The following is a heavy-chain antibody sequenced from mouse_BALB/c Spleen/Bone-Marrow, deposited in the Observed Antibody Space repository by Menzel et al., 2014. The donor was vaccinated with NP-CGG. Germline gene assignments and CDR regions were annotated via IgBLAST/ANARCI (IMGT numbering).Heavy chain of an antibody. D-gene: IGHD2-1*01. Sequence: VQLQQSGGGLVQPGGSLKLSCAASGFDFSRYWMSWVRQAPGKGLEWIGEINPDSSTINYTPSLKDKFIISRDNAKNTLYLQMSKVRSEDTALYYCARQGYYGKGDYWGQDTTLTASS. J-gene: IGHJ2*01. CDR3: ARQGYYGKGDY. V-gene: IGHV4-1*02. CDR1: GFDFSRYW. CDR2: INPDSSTI.